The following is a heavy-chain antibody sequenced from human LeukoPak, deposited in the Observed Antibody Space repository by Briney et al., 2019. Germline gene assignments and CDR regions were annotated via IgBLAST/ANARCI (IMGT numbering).Heavy chain of an antibody. J-gene: IGHJ6*03. D-gene: IGHD3-22*01. Sequence: GGFLRLSCAASGFTFSSYGMSWVRQAPGKGLEWVSAISGSGGSTYYADSVKGRFTISRDNSKNTLYLQMNSLRAGDTAVYYCAKGSKLVVITRDHYMAVWGKGTTVTISS. CDR3: AKGSKLVVITRDHYMAV. CDR2: ISGSGGST. CDR1: GFTFSSYG. V-gene: IGHV3-23*01.